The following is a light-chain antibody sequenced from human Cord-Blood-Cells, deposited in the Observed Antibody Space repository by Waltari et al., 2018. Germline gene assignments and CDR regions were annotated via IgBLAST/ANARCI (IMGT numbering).Light chain of an antibody. J-gene: IGLJ1*01. CDR2: DVS. Sequence: PASVSGSPGQSITISCTGTSSDVGGYNYVSWYQQHPGKAPKLMIYDVSNRPSGVSNRFSGSKSGNTASLTISGLQAEDEADYYCSSYTSSSIFYVFGTGTKVTVL. CDR1: SSDVGGYNY. CDR3: SSYTSSSIFYV. V-gene: IGLV2-14*01.